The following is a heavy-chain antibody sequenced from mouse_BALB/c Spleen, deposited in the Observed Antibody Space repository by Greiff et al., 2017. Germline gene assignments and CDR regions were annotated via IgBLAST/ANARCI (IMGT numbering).Heavy chain of an antibody. CDR3: ARAGYRYFAY. CDR2: ISYSGST. V-gene: IGHV3-2*02. J-gene: IGHJ3*01. D-gene: IGHD2-14*01. Sequence: DVKVEESGPGLVKPSQSLSLTCTVTGYSITSDYAWNWIRQFPGNKLEWMGYISYSGSTSYNPSLKSRISITRDTSKNQFFLQLNSVTTEDTATYYCARAGYRYFAYWGQGTLVTVSA. CDR1: GYSITSDYA.